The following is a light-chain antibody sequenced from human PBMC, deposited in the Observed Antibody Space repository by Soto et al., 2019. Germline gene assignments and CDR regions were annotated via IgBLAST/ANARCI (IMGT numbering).Light chain of an antibody. V-gene: IGKV1-5*03. CDR2: KAS. J-gene: IGKJ1*01. CDR3: QLSDFHSGA. CDR1: QSISRW. Sequence: DIQVTQSPSPLSASVGDRVTITCRASQSISRWLAWYQHKPWKAPKLLIYKASTLKSGVPSRFSGSGSGTEFTLTISSRLPDDFATYYSQLSDFHSGAFGQGTKVDIK.